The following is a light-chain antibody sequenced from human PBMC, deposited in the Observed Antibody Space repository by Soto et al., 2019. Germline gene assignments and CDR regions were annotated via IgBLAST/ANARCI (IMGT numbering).Light chain of an antibody. J-gene: IGLJ2*01. CDR3: GLYPSAYTWV. V-gene: IGLV2-18*01. Sequence: QSALTQPPSVSGSLEQSVTISCTGTGSDVANYKRVSWYQQAPGTAPKLIIYEVTSRPSGVPARFSGSKSGNTASLTISGLQAEDEAVYFCGLYPSAYTWVFGGGTQLTVL. CDR1: GSDVANYKR. CDR2: EVT.